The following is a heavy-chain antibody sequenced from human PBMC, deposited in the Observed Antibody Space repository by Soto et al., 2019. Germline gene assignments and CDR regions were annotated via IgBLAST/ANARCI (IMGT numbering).Heavy chain of an antibody. Sequence: QVQLVESGGAVVQPGRSLRLSCGASGFIFSEYGMHWVRQAPGKGLEWVAVIYYDGSNEHYSGSVRGRFTISIDNPKNILYLEMNSRRAEDTAIYYCARWWNDEEWVETMDVWGQGTTVTVSS. CDR3: ARWWNDEEWVETMDV. CDR1: GFIFSEYG. J-gene: IGHJ6*01. CDR2: IYYDGSNE. D-gene: IGHD1-1*01. V-gene: IGHV3-33*01.